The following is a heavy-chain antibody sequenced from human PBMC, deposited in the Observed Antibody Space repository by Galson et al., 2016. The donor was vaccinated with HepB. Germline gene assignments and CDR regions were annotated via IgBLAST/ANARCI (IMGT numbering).Heavy chain of an antibody. J-gene: IGHJ4*02. CDR1: GFSLTNYA. CDR2: IKGDGSTT. Sequence: SLRLSCAASGFSLTNYAMTCVRQAPGTGLVWVSRIKGDGSTTNYADSVKGRFTISRDNAKNTLYMQMNRLRGEDTAVYYCVREEGGNGDWGQGTLVTVSS. D-gene: IGHD4-23*01. V-gene: IGHV3-74*01. CDR3: VREEGGNGD.